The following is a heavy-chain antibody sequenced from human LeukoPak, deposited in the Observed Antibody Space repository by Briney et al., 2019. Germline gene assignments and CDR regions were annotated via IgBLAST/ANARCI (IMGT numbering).Heavy chain of an antibody. CDR2: IYYSGST. Sequence: SETLSLTCTVSGGSISSSSYYWGWIRQPPGEGLEWIGSIYYSGSTYYNPSLKSRVTISVDTSKNQFSLKLSSVTAADTAVYYCAREVAARLVYWGQGTLVTVSS. CDR3: AREVAARLVY. D-gene: IGHD6-6*01. CDR1: GGSISSSSYY. V-gene: IGHV4-39*02. J-gene: IGHJ4*02.